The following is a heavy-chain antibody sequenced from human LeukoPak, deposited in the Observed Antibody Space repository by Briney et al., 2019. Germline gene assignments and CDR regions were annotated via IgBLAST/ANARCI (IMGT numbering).Heavy chain of an antibody. CDR1: GGSISSGSYY. CDR2: IYTSGST. V-gene: IGHV4-61*02. D-gene: IGHD1-1*01. Sequence: SQTLSLTCTVSGGSISSGSYYWSWIRQPAGKGLEWIGRIYTSGSTNYNPSLKSRVTISVDTSKNKFSLKLSSVTAADTAVYYCARDAPTTGTTRGAFDIWGQRTMVTVSS. CDR3: ARDAPTTGTTRGAFDI. J-gene: IGHJ3*02.